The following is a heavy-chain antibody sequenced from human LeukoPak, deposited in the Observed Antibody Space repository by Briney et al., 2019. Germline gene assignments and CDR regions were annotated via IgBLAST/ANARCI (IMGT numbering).Heavy chain of an antibody. CDR3: VRDSGRGGSCDY. CDR1: GFTFSSYS. V-gene: IGHV3-48*01. Sequence: PGGSLRLSCAASGFTFSSYSMKWVRQAPGKGLEWVSHITSSSRTIYYADSVKGRFTISRDNAKNSLYLQMNSLRAEDTAVYYCVRDSGRGGSCDYWGQGTLVTVSS. D-gene: IGHD2-15*01. CDR2: ITSSSRTI. J-gene: IGHJ4*02.